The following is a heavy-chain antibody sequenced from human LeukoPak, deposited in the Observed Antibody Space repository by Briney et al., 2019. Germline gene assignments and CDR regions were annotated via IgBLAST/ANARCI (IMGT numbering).Heavy chain of an antibody. CDR1: GGSFSGYY. Sequence: SETLSLTCAVYGGSFSGYYWSWIRQPPGKGLEWIGSIYYSGSTYYNPSLKSRVTISVDTSKNQFSLKLSSVTAADTAVYYCARVRAVRGVIITPSYYMDVWGKGTTVTVSS. CDR2: IYYSGST. D-gene: IGHD3-10*01. V-gene: IGHV4-34*01. CDR3: ARVRAVRGVIITPSYYMDV. J-gene: IGHJ6*03.